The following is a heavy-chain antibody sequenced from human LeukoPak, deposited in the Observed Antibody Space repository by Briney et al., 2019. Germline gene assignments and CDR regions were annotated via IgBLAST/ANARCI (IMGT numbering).Heavy chain of an antibody. Sequence: GGSLRLSCAASGFTVSSNYMSWVRQAPGKGLEWVSVIYSGGSTYYADSVKGRFTISRDNSKNTLHLQMNSLRAEDTAVYYCARDSGFSGTQRGEYWGQGTLVTVSS. CDR1: GFTVSSNY. CDR3: ARDSGFSGTQRGEY. CDR2: IYSGGST. D-gene: IGHD3/OR15-3a*01. V-gene: IGHV3-66*01. J-gene: IGHJ4*02.